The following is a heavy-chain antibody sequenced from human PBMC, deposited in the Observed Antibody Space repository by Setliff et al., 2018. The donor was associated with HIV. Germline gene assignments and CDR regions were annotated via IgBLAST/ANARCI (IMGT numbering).Heavy chain of an antibody. D-gene: IGHD1-1*01. Sequence: PGGSLRLSCVTSGFTVTDYAMTWVRQAPGAGLEYVSAISASGGVTYYTDSVKGRFTLSRDTSKDLLYLQMTSLRADDTAVYFCAELVYPQLWPRDIDHWGQGTLVTVSS. CDR1: GFTVTDYA. CDR3: AELVYPQLWPRDIDH. CDR2: ISASGGVT. J-gene: IGHJ4*02. V-gene: IGHV3-23*01.